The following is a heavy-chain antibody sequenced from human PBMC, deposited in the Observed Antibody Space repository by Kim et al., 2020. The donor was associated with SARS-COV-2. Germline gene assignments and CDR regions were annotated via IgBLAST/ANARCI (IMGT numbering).Heavy chain of an antibody. D-gene: IGHD3-10*01. J-gene: IGHJ4*02. Sequence: SVKVSCKASGGTFSSYAISWVRQAPGQGLEWMGGIIPIFGTANYAQKFQGRVTITADESTSTAYMELSSLRSEDTAVYYCARERRPNYYGSGRGYYFDYWGQGTLVTVSS. V-gene: IGHV1-69*13. CDR2: IIPIFGTA. CDR3: ARERRPNYYGSGRGYYFDY. CDR1: GGTFSSYA.